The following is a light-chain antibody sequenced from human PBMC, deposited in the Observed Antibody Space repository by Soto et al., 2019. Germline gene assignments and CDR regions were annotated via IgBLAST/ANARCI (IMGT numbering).Light chain of an antibody. V-gene: IGKV3-15*01. CDR2: GAS. Sequence: EIVITQSPATLSVSPGERATLFCRASQNVNSNLAWYQQKPGQAPRLLIYGASTRATSTPARFSGSGSGTEFTLTISSLQPDDFATYYCQHYNSYSEAFGQGTKVDIK. J-gene: IGKJ1*01. CDR1: QNVNSN. CDR3: QHYNSYSEA.